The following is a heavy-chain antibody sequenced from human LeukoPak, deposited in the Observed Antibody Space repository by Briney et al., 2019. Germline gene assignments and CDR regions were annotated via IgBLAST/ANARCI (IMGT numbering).Heavy chain of an antibody. J-gene: IGHJ4*02. Sequence: GGSLRLSWAASGFTFSSYAMSWVRQAPGKGLEWSSAISGSGGSTYYADSVKGRFTISRDNSKNTLYLQMNSLRAEDTAVYYCAKDRAGSGSYWGARPIDYWGQGTLVTVSS. CDR1: GFTFSSYA. V-gene: IGHV3-23*01. CDR2: ISGSGGST. CDR3: AKDRAGSGSYWGARPIDY. D-gene: IGHD1-26*01.